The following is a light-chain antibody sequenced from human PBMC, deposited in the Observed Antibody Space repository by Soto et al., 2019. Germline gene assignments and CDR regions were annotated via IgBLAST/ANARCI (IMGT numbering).Light chain of an antibody. CDR1: TSNIGTGYD. Sequence: QSVLTQPPSVSGAPGQRVTISCTGSTSNIGTGYDVHWYQQLPGTAPKLLIYGNSKRPSGVPDRISGSKSGSSASLAITGLQADDEADYYCQSYDMSLSGWVFGGGTKLTVL. CDR2: GNS. J-gene: IGLJ3*02. CDR3: QSYDMSLSGWV. V-gene: IGLV1-40*01.